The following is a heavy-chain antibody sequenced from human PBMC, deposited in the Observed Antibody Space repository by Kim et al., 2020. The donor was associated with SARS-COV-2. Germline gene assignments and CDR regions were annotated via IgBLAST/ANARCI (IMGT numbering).Heavy chain of an antibody. J-gene: IGHJ4*02. CDR3: VPGEYYFDY. V-gene: IGHV1-2*06. CDR2: INPKTGAT. D-gene: IGHD3-10*01. CDR1: GYTFTGYY. Sequence: ASVKVSCKTSGYTFTGYYMQWVRQAPGQGFEWMGRINPKTGATNYAQRFQGRVTMTRDTSISTAYMELSRLRSDDTAVYYCVPGEYYFDYWGQGTLVTVSS.